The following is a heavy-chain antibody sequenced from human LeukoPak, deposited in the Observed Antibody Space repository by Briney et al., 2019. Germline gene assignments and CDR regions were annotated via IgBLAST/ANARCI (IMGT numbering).Heavy chain of an antibody. CDR3: AKNEAAYAATGSPHFDS. J-gene: IGHJ4*02. Sequence: PGGSLRLSCAASGFTFSSYAMSWVRQAPGKGLEWVSAISGSGGSTYYADSVKGRFTISRDNSKNTLYLQMNSLRAEDTAIYYCAKNEAAYAATGSPHFDSWGQGTLVTVSS. V-gene: IGHV3-23*01. D-gene: IGHD6-13*01. CDR1: GFTFSSYA. CDR2: ISGSGGST.